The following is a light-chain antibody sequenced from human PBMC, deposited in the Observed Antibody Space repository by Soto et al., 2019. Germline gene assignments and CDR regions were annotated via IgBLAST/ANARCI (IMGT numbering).Light chain of an antibody. CDR3: QQYQTWT. CDR2: RAS. Sequence: DIQMTQSPLTLSASVGDRVTITCRASQTISRWLAWYQQKPGKAPKLLIYRASSLESGVPSRFSGSGSGTECRLTIGSLQSDGSATYYCQQYQTWTFGQGTKVEIK. CDR1: QTISRW. J-gene: IGKJ1*01. V-gene: IGKV1-5*03.